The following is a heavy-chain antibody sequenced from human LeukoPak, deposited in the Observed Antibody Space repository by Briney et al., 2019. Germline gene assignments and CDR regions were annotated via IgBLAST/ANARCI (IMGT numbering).Heavy chain of an antibody. CDR1: GFTFSSYA. CDR2: ISYDGSNK. V-gene: IGHV3-30-3*01. J-gene: IGHJ4*02. CDR3: GAHFDY. Sequence: GGSLRLSYAASGFTFSSYAMHWVRQAPGKGLEWVAVISYDGSNKYYADSVKGRFTISRDNSKNTLYLQMNSLRAEDTAVYYCGAHFDYWGQGTLVTVSS.